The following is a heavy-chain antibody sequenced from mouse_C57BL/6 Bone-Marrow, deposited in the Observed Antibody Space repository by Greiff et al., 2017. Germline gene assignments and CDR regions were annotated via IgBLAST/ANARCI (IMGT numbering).Heavy chain of an antibody. CDR2: IYPGDGDT. J-gene: IGHJ1*03. V-gene: IGHV1-82*01. CDR3: ANAYYSNYFDV. Sequence: QVQLKESGPELVKPGASVKISCKASGYAFSSSWMNWVKQRPGKGLEWIGRIYPGDGDTNYNGKFKGKATLTADKSSSTAYMQLSSLTSEDSAVYFCANAYYSNYFDVWGTGTTVTVSS. D-gene: IGHD2-5*01. CDR1: GYAFSSSW.